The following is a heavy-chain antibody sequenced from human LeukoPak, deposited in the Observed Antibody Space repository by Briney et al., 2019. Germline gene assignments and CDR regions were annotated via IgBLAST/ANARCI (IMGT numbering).Heavy chain of an antibody. CDR2: IKTRIDGDGGAT. Sequence: GGSLRLSCAASGFTFSNAWMNWVRQAPGKGLEWVGRIKTRIDGDGGATDYAAPVKGRFSISRDDSKNTLYLQMNSLKTEDTAVYYCTTNDAFYMWDQGTMVTVSS. CDR3: TTNDAFYM. J-gene: IGHJ3*02. CDR1: GFTFSNAW. V-gene: IGHV3-15*01.